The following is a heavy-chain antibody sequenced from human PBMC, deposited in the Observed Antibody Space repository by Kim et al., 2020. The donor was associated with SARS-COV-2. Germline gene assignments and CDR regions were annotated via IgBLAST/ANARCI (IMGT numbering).Heavy chain of an antibody. CDR1: GFTFHDYA. CDR3: AKAEYYDYLWGSYRYDYYDYYCMDV. CDR2: ISWNSGSI. V-gene: IGHV3-9*01. Sequence: GGSLRLSCAASGFTFHDYAMHWVRQAPGKGLEWVSGISWNSGSIGYADSVKGRFTISRDNAKNSLYLQMNSLRAEDTALYYCAKAEYYDYLWGSYRYDYYDYYCMDVWGQGTTVTVSS. J-gene: IGHJ6*02. D-gene: IGHD3-16*02.